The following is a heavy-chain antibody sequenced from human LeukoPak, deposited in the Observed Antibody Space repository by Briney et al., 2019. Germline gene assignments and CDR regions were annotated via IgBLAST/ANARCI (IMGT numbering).Heavy chain of an antibody. J-gene: IGHJ4*02. CDR1: GFPFSDYW. CDR2: INQDGRIQ. Sequence: PGGSLSLSCAASGFPFSDYWMDWVRQAQGTGMEWVANINQDGRIQYYADSVRGRFIISRNNAKNSLYLQMYSLRAEDTAIYFCSRSLDYLGQGALVTVSS. CDR3: SRSLDY. V-gene: IGHV3-7*03.